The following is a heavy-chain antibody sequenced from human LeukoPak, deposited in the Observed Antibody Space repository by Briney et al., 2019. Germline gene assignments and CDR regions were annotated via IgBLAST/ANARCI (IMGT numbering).Heavy chain of an antibody. V-gene: IGHV1-8*03. D-gene: IGHD2-2*01. CDR3: ARGDEYCSSTSCSNWFDP. Sequence: ASVKVSCKGYGYTFINHDIDWVRQAAGQGLEWMGWMNPNSGNTGYAQKFQGRVTITRNTSISTAYMELSSLRSEDTAVYYCARGDEYCSSTSCSNWFDPWGQGTLVTVSS. CDR2: MNPNSGNT. J-gene: IGHJ5*02. CDR1: GYTFINHD.